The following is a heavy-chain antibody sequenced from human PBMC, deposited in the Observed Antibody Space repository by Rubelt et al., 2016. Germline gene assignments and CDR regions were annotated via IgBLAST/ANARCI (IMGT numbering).Heavy chain of an antibody. J-gene: IGHJ5*02. CDR3: VRYSTATMNHH. CDR1: SGSISSSSHY. CDR2: ILNSGST. D-gene: IGHD2-21*02. V-gene: IGHV4-39*01. Sequence: QLQLQESGPGLVKPSETLSLTCTVSSGSISSSSHYWGWVRQPPGKGLEWIGSILNSGSTFYNPSLKSRVTMSVDTSKNQISLRLSSATAADTAVYYCVRYSTATMNHHWGQGALVTVSS.